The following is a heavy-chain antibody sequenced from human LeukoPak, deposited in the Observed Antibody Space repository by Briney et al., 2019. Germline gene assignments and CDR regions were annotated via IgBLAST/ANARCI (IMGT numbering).Heavy chain of an antibody. CDR1: GGSISSYY. D-gene: IGHD6-6*01. V-gene: IGHV4-59*01. CDR2: IYYSGST. CDR3: ARGVSARGAFDI. J-gene: IGHJ3*02. Sequence: SETLSLTRTVSGGSISSYYWSWIRQPPGKGLEWIGYIYYSGSTNYNPSLKSRVTISVDTSKNQFSLKLSSVTAADTAVYYCARGVSARGAFDIWGQGTMVTVSS.